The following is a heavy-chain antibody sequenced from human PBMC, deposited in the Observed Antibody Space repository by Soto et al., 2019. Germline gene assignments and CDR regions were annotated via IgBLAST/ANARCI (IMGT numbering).Heavy chain of an antibody. V-gene: IGHV3-7*03. CDR2: IKQDGSED. D-gene: IGHD6-19*01. J-gene: IGHJ4*02. Sequence: VQLVESGGGLVQPGGSLRLSCAASGFTFSSYWMTWVRQAPGKGLEWVANIKQDGSEDYYVDSVKGRVTISRDNAKNSLYLQMNSLRTEDTAVYYCAGGSGWLSDSWGQGTLVTVSS. CDR3: AGGSGWLSDS. CDR1: GFTFSSYW.